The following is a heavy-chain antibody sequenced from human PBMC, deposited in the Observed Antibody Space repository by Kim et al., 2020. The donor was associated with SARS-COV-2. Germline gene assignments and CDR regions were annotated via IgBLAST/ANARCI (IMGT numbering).Heavy chain of an antibody. CDR1: GGSISSGSYY. Sequence: SETLSLTCTVSGGSISSGSYYWSWIRQPAGKGLEWIGRIYTSGSTNYNPSLKSRVTISVDTSKNQFSLKLSSVTAADTAVYYCAREGIQLWLQDDAFDIWGQGTMVTVSS. CDR3: AREGIQLWLQDDAFDI. V-gene: IGHV4-61*02. J-gene: IGHJ3*02. D-gene: IGHD5-18*01. CDR2: IYTSGST.